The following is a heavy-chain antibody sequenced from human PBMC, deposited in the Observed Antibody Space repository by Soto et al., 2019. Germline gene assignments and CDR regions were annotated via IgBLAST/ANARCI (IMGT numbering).Heavy chain of an antibody. CDR3: ARHGSS. V-gene: IGHV4-39*01. CDR2: ISYSGQT. CDR1: GVSISGSSYY. Sequence: VSLTCSVSGVSISGSSYYWGWIRQPPGKGLEWIGSISYSGQTYYNPSLKSRVTISVDRSKNQFSLNLTSVTATDTAFYYCARHGSSWGQGTLVTVSS. J-gene: IGHJ5*02.